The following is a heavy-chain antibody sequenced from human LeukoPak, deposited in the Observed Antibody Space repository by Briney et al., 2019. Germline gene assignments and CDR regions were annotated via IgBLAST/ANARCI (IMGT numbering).Heavy chain of an antibody. D-gene: IGHD3-22*01. V-gene: IGHV4-31*03. CDR3: ARGRRPYYYDSSGYSNFDY. Sequence: PSETLSLTCTVSGGSISSGGYYWSWIRQHPGKGLEWIGYIYYSGSTYYNPSLKSRVTISVDTSKNQFSLKLSSVTAADTAVYYCARGRRPYYYDSSGYSNFDYWGQGTLVTVSS. CDR2: IYYSGST. J-gene: IGHJ4*02. CDR1: GGSISSGGYY.